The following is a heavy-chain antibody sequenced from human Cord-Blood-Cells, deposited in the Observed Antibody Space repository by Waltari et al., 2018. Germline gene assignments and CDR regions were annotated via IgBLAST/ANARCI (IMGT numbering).Heavy chain of an antibody. CDR2: IDSGGST. V-gene: IGHV3-53*01. D-gene: IGHD3-3*02. J-gene: IGHJ4*02. CDR1: GFTVSSNY. Sequence: EVQLVESGGGLIQPGGSLRLSCAASGFTVSSNYMSWVRQAPGKGLEWVSVIDSGGSTYYADSVKGRFTISRDNSKNTLYLQMNSLRAEDTAVYYCASSIFGVVIDYWGQGTLVTVSS. CDR3: ASSIFGVVIDY.